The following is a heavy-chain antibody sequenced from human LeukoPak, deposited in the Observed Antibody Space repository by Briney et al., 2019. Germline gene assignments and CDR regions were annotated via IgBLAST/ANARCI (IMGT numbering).Heavy chain of an antibody. Sequence: SETLSLTCTVSGGSIGSYYWSWIRQPPGKGLEWIGYIYYSGSTNYNPSLKSRVTISVDTSKNQFSLKLSSVTAADTAVYYCARCYYDSSGYYYYYYYMDVWGKGTTVTVSS. CDR1: GGSIGSYY. CDR3: ARCYYDSSGYYYYYYYMDV. CDR2: IYYSGST. V-gene: IGHV4-59*01. J-gene: IGHJ6*03. D-gene: IGHD3-22*01.